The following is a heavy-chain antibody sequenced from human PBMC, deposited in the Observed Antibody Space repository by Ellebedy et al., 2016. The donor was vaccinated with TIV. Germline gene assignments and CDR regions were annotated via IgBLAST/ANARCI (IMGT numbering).Heavy chain of an antibody. CDR2: IKQDGSEK. CDR3: ARDWYYGSGSPLSDY. D-gene: IGHD3-10*01. Sequence: PGGSLRLSCAASGFTFSSYWMSWVRQAPGKGLVWVANIKQDGSEKYYVDSVKGRFTISRDNAKNSLYLQMNSLRAEDTAVYYCARDWYYGSGSPLSDYWGQGTLVTVSS. V-gene: IGHV3-7*01. CDR1: GFTFSSYW. J-gene: IGHJ4*02.